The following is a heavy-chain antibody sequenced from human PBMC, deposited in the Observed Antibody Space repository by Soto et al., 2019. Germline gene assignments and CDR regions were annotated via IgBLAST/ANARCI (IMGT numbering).Heavy chain of an antibody. Sequence: QVQLVHSGSEVKKPRSSVKVSCKASGYTFTIYDINWVRQATGQGLEWMGWMNPNSCTTGYAQKFQRRVTMTRNPSISTTYMELSNPSNADTAVYYCARAQTLYIVATDYWGQATMVTVSS. CDR3: ARAQTLYIVATDY. CDR2: MNPNSCTT. CDR1: GYTFTIYD. D-gene: IGHD5-12*01. V-gene: IGHV1-8*01. J-gene: IGHJ4*02.